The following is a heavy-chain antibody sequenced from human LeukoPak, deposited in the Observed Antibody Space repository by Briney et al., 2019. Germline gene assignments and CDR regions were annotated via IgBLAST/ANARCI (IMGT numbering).Heavy chain of an antibody. CDR1: GAXVTSHY. CDR2: VYYTGST. CDR3: ARVMEDSSGYYNYFDY. V-gene: IGHV4-59*02. J-gene: IGHJ4*02. Sequence: PSETLSLTCTVSGAXVTSHYCTWIRQPPGKGLEWIGYVYYTGSTNYNPSLKSRVTTSVDTSKNQFSLNLNSVTAADTAVYYCARVMEDSSGYYNYFDYWGQGTLVTVSS. D-gene: IGHD3-22*01.